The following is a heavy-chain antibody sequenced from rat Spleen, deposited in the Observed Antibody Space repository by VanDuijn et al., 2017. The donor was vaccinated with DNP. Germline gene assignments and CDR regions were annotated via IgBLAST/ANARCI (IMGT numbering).Heavy chain of an antibody. D-gene: IGHD1-12*01. CDR2: LSFDGDTS. Sequence: EVQLVESGGGLVQPGRSLKLSCAASGITFRDYYMAWVRQAPTKSLEWVASLSFDGDTSYYRDSVKGRFTISRDNAKRSLYLQMDSLRSEDTATYFCTTLNFYASLAEYFDYWGPGVVVTVSS. CDR1: GITFRDYY. CDR3: TTLNFYASLAEYFDY. J-gene: IGHJ2*01. V-gene: IGHV5-20*01.